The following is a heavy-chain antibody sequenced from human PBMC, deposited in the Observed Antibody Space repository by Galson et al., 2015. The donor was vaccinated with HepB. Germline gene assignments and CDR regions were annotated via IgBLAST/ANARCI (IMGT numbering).Heavy chain of an antibody. V-gene: IGHV3-72*01. D-gene: IGHD5-12*01. J-gene: IGHJ4*02. CDR3: VFLRGYDLKPLDY. CDR2: TRKTAHSYTT. CDR1: GLTLTDHY. Sequence: SLRLSCAASGLTLTDHYMDWVRQAPGKGLEWLGRTRKTAHSYTTEYAASVTGRFTFSRDDSKNLLYLQMNSLRAEDTAVYYCVFLRGYDLKPLDYWGQGTLVTVSS.